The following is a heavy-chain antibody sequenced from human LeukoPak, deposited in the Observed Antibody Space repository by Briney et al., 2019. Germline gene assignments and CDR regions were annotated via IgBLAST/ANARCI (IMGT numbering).Heavy chain of an antibody. J-gene: IGHJ4*02. V-gene: IGHV4-59*01. D-gene: IGHD3-3*01. CDR1: GGSISSYY. Sequence: SETLSLTCTVSGGSISSYYWSWIRQPPGKGLEWLGYIYCSGSTNYNPPLKSPVTISEDTSKNQFSLKLSPVTAADPAVYYCARGKSDCWSGYYTGDYFDYWGQGTLVTVSS. CDR3: ARGKSDCWSGYYTGDYFDY. CDR2: IYCSGST.